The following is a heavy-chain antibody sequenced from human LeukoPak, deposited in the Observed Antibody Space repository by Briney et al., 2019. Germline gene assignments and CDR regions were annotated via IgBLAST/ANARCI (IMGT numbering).Heavy chain of an antibody. Sequence: GGSLRLSSAASGFTFSSYSMNWVRQAPGKGLEWVSSISSSSSYIYYADSVKGRFTISRDNAKNSLYLQMNSLRAEDTAVYYCARGPTMKMDVWGKGTTVTVSS. J-gene: IGHJ6*04. D-gene: IGHD3-22*01. CDR1: GFTFSSYS. V-gene: IGHV3-21*01. CDR2: ISSSSSYI. CDR3: ARGPTMKMDV.